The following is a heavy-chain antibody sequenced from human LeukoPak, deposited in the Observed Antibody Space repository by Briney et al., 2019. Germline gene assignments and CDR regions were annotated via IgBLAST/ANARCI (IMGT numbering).Heavy chain of an antibody. J-gene: IGHJ4*02. CDR1: GYTFTGYY. Sequence: ASVKVSCKASGYTFTGYYMHWVRQAPGQGLEWMGWISACNGNTNYAQKLQGRVTMTTDTSTSTAYMELRSLRSEDTAVYYCATSELLVVVITRGGLDYWGQGTLVTVSS. CDR2: ISACNGNT. D-gene: IGHD3-22*01. CDR3: ATSELLVVVITRGGLDY. V-gene: IGHV1-18*04.